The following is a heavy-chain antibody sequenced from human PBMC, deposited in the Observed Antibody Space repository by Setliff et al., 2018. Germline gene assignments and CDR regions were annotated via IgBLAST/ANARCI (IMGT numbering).Heavy chain of an antibody. CDR1: GGTFRTDG. Sequence: SVKVSCKASGGTFRTDGFNGVRQAPGQGLEWMGRIIPVFRSAKYAQKFQGRVTMTIDTSTDTVYMELRSLKSDDTALYYCARINFYVSSGYYYAPDYWGQGTLVTVSS. J-gene: IGHJ4*02. D-gene: IGHD3-22*01. CDR3: ARINFYVSSGYYYAPDY. V-gene: IGHV1-69*05. CDR2: IIPVFRSA.